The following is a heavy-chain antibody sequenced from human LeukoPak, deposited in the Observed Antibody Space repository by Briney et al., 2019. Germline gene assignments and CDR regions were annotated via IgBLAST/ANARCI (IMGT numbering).Heavy chain of an antibody. CDR2: IYYSGST. V-gene: IGHV4-39*07. CDR3: ARTPCSGGSCYSGDY. CDR1: GGSISSSSYY. J-gene: IGHJ4*02. D-gene: IGHD2-15*01. Sequence: SETPSLTCTVSGGSISSSSYYWGWIRQPPGKGLEWIGSIYYSGSTHYNPSLKSRVTISVDTSKNQFSLKLSSVTAADTAVYYCARTPCSGGSCYSGDYWGQGTLVTVSS.